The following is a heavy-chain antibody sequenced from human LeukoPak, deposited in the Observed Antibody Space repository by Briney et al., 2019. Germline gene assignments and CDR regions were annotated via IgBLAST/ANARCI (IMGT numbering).Heavy chain of an antibody. CDR3: ARGGDYVLTGYFDY. CDR1: GGSISSGGYY. J-gene: IGHJ4*02. D-gene: IGHD4-17*01. Sequence: SETLSLTCTVSGGSISSGGYYWSWIRQHPGKGLEWIGYIYHSGSTYYNPSLKSRVTISVDTSKNQFSLKLSSVTAADTAVYYCARGGDYVLTGYFDYWGQGTLVTVSS. V-gene: IGHV4-31*03. CDR2: IYHSGST.